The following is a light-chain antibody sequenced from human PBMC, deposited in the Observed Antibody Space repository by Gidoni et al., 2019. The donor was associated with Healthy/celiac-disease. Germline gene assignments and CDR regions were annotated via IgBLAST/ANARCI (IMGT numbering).Light chain of an antibody. CDR3: QQYGSSPWT. CDR2: GAS. CDR1: QSVSSSY. Sequence: EIELTQSPGTLALSPGGRATLSCRASQSVSSSYLAWYQQKPGQAPRLLIYGASSRATGIADRFSGSGSGTDFTLTISRLEPEDFAVYYCQQYGSSPWTFGQGTKVEIK. V-gene: IGKV3-20*01. J-gene: IGKJ1*01.